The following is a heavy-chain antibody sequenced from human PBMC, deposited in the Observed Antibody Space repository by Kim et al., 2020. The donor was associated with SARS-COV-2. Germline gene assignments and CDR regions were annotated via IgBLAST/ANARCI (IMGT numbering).Heavy chain of an antibody. V-gene: IGHV3-7*03. J-gene: IGHJ4*02. CDR3: LRSFY. Sequence: GGSLRLSCAASGFNFNSDWMSWVRRAPGKGTEWVASINEDGSEKYYVDSVRGRFTISRDNAKNSLYLQMNSLGVDDTAMYYCLRSFYWGQGTLVTVSS. CDR1: GFNFNSDW. CDR2: INEDGSEK.